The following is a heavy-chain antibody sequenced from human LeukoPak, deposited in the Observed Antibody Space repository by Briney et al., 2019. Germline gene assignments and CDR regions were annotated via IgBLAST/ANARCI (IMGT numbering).Heavy chain of an antibody. CDR3: ARGPANYYYYYYMDV. J-gene: IGHJ6*03. V-gene: IGHV1-69*05. Sequence: ASVKVSRKASGGTFSSYAISWVRQAPGQGLEWMGGIIPIFGTANYAQKFQGRVTITTDESTSTAYMELSSLRSEDTAVYYYARGPANYYYYYYMDVWGKGTTVTVSS. CDR2: IIPIFGTA. CDR1: GGTFSSYA.